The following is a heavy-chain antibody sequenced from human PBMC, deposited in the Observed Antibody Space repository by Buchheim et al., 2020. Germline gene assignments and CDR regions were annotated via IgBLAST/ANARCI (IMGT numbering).Heavy chain of an antibody. V-gene: IGHV3-66*01. D-gene: IGHD1-14*01. CDR1: GFTVSSNY. CDR2: IYSGGST. Sequence: EVQLVESGGGLVQPGGSLRLSCAASGFTVSSNYMSWVRQAPGKGLEWVSVIYSGGSTYYADSVKGRFTISRDNSKNTLYLKMNSLRAEDTAVYYCARDNRVLFRYGMDVWGQGTT. CDR3: ARDNRVLFRYGMDV. J-gene: IGHJ6*02.